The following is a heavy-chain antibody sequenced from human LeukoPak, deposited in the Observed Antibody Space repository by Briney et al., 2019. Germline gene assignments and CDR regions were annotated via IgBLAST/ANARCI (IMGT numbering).Heavy chain of an antibody. CDR3: AKRKNGFDM. CDR2: IGNGGGST. CDR1: EFTFSSYA. D-gene: IGHD2-8*01. V-gene: IGHV3-23*01. J-gene: IGHJ3*02. Sequence: GGSLRLSCAASEFTFSSYAMSWVRQAPGKGLEWVSTIGNGGGSTYYADSVKGRFTISRDNSKNTLYLQMNSLRAEDTAVYYCAKRKNGFDMWGQGTLVTVSS.